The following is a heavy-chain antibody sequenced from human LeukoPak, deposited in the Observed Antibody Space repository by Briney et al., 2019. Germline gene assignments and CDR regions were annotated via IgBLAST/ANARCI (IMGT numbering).Heavy chain of an antibody. CDR2: SRNKAKSYTT. J-gene: IGHJ4*02. V-gene: IGHV3-72*01. D-gene: IGHD6-19*01. CDR3: VRVGSVAGSDYLDY. CDR1: GFTFSDYF. Sequence: GGSLRLSCVVSGFTFSDYFLDWVRQAPGKGLEWVGRSRNKAKSYTTEYAASVNGRFTISRDDSKNSLYLQMNSLKTEDTAVYYCVRVGSVAGSDYLDYWGQGTLVTVSS.